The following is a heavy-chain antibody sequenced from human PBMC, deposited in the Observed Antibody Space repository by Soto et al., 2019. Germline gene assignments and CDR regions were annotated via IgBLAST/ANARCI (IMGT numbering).Heavy chain of an antibody. D-gene: IGHD3-3*01. V-gene: IGHV3-33*01. CDR1: GFTFSSYG. CDR2: IWYDGSNK. J-gene: IGHJ6*02. CDR3: ATTPLRFSPLSRFYYYYGMDV. Sequence: GGSLRLSCAASGFTFSSYGMHWVRQAPGKGLEWVAVIWYDGSNKYYADSVKGRFTISRDNSKNTLYLQMNSLRAEDTAVYYCATTPLRFSPLSRFYYYYGMDVWGQGTTVTVSS.